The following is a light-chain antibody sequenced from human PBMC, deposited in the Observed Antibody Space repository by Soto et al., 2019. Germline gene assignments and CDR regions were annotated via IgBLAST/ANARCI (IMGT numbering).Light chain of an antibody. J-gene: IGKJ2*01. CDR1: QSISSY. CDR2: AAS. Sequence: DIQMTQSPSSLSASVGDRVTITCRASQSISSYLNWYQQKPGKAPKLLIYAASSLQSGVPSRFSGRGSGTDFTPTISSLQPEEFATYYCQHSYSTPYTFGQGTKLEIK. V-gene: IGKV1-39*01. CDR3: QHSYSTPYT.